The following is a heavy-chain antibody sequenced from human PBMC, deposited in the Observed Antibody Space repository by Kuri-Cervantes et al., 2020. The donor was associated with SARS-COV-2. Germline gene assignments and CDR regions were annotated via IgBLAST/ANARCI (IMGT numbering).Heavy chain of an antibody. CDR1: GFTFTSHA. CDR2: ISYDGSNK. J-gene: IGHJ3*02. D-gene: IGHD7-27*01. CDR3: ARPKLTGEGDAFDI. V-gene: IGHV3-30*03. Sequence: GESLKISCAVSGFTFTSHAMHWVRQAPGKGLEWVALISYDGSNKFYADSVKGRFTISRDNSKNTLYLQMNSLRAEDTAVYYCARPKLTGEGDAFDIWGQGTMVTVSS.